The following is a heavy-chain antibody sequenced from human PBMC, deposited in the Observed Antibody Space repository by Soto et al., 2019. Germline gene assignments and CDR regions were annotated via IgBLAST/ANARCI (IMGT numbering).Heavy chain of an antibody. Sequence: SETKSVTCTVSGGSISSYDWSWIRQNTGKGLEWIGYIYYSGSTNYNPSLKSRLTISVDTSKNQFSLKLSSVTAADTAVYYCARASYDILTGYYNPSEFDYWGQGTLVTVSS. V-gene: IGHV4-59*12. CDR2: IYYSGST. CDR3: ARASYDILTGYYNPSEFDY. D-gene: IGHD3-9*01. J-gene: IGHJ4*02. CDR1: GGSISSYD.